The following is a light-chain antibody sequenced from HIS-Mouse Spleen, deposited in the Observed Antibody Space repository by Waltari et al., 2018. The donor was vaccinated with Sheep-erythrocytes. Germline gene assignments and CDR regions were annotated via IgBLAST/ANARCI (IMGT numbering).Light chain of an antibody. CDR1: QSISSW. CDR3: QQYNSSWT. J-gene: IGKJ1*01. Sequence: DIQMTQSPSTLSASVGDRVTITCRASQSISSWLAWYQQKPGKAPKLLIYKASSLESGVPSRFSGSGSGTEFTLTISSLQPDDFATYYCQQYNSSWTFGQVTKVEIK. V-gene: IGKV1-5*03. CDR2: KAS.